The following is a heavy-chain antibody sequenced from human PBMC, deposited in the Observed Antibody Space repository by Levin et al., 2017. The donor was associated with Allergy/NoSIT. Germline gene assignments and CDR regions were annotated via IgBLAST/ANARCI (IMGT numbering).Heavy chain of an antibody. CDR1: GGSISSYY. CDR2: IYYSGST. V-gene: IGHV4-59*01. J-gene: IGHJ3*02. CDR3: ARDSDTGDIVVVPAAIGFDS. Sequence: GSLRLSCTVSGGSISSYYWSWIRQPPGKGLEWIGYIYYSGSTNYNPSLKSRVTISVDTSKNQFSLKLSSVTAADTAVYYCARDSDTGDIVVVPAAIGFDSWGQGTMVTVSS. D-gene: IGHD2-2*02.